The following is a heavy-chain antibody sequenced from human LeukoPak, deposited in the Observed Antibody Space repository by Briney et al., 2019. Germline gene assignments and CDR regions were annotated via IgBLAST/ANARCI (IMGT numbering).Heavy chain of an antibody. Sequence: GGSLRLSCAASGFTFNHFWMSWIRQAPGKGLEWVAYIKKTGSETYYVDSVKGRFTISRDNAKNSLYLQMNSLRAEDTAVYYCARDGAALAFDYWGQGTLVTVSS. CDR3: ARDGAALAFDY. J-gene: IGHJ4*02. CDR1: GFTFNHFW. D-gene: IGHD6-13*01. V-gene: IGHV3-7*01. CDR2: IKKTGSET.